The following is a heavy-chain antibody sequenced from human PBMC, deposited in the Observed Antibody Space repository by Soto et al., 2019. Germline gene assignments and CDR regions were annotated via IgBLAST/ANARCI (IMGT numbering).Heavy chain of an antibody. J-gene: IGHJ6*03. V-gene: IGHV4-59*12. CDR2: IYYSGST. CDR3: ARAQADILTGYYDANYYYYMDV. CDR1: GGSISSYY. Sequence: SETLSLTCTVSGGSISSYYWSWIRQPPGKGLEWIGYIYYSGSTNYNPSLKSRVTISVDTSKNQFSLKLSSVTAADTAVYYCARAQADILTGYYDANYYYYMDVWGKGTTVTVSS. D-gene: IGHD3-9*01.